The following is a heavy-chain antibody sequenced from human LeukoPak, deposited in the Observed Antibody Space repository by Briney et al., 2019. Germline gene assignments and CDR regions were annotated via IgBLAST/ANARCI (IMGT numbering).Heavy chain of an antibody. CDR3: AKERAPGGAAAIFDY. V-gene: IGHV3-23*01. D-gene: IGHD2-2*01. CDR2: ISGSGGST. Sequence: PGGXLRLSCAASGFTFSSYAMSWVRQAPGKGLEWVSAISGSGGSTYYADSVKGGFTISRDNSKNTLYMQMNSLRAEDTAVYYCAKERAPGGAAAIFDYWGQGTLVTVSS. CDR1: GFTFSSYA. J-gene: IGHJ4*02.